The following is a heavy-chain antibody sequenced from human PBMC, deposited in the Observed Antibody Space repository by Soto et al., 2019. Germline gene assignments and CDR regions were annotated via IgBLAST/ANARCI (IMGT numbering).Heavy chain of an antibody. Sequence: SEILSLTCTVSGGSISSSSYYWGWIRQPPGKGLEWIGSIYYSGSTYYNPSLKSRVTISVDTSKNQFSLKLSSVTAADTAVYYCASHLFSSGWYLIWGQGTMVTVSS. J-gene: IGHJ3*02. CDR1: GGSISSSSYY. D-gene: IGHD6-19*01. CDR2: IYYSGST. V-gene: IGHV4-39*01. CDR3: ASHLFSSGWYLI.